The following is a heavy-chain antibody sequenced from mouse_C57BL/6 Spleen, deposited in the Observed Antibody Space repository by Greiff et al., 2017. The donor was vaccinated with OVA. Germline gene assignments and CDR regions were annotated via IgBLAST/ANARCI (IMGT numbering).Heavy chain of an antibody. CDR1: GYTFTSYW. CDR3: AVYYSNYYFDY. J-gene: IGHJ2*01. D-gene: IGHD2-5*01. V-gene: IGHV1-52*01. CDR2: IDPSDSET. Sequence: VQLQPPWAELVRPGSSVKLSCKASGYTFTSYWMHWVKQRPIQGLEWIGNIDPSDSETHYNQKFKDKATLTVDKSSSTAYMQLSSLTSEDSAVYYCAVYYSNYYFDYWGQGTTRTVSS.